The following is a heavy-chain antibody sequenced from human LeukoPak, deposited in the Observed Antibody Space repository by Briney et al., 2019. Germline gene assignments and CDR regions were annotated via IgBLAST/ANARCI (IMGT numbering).Heavy chain of an antibody. Sequence: SETPSLTCTVSGGSISSYYWSWIRQPAGKGLEWIGRVYSSGSTNYNPSLKSRVTMSVDTSKNQFSLKLSSVTAADTAVYYCARARVYSSGWYPYYYYMDVWGKGTTVTVSS. V-gene: IGHV4-4*07. CDR2: VYSSGST. CDR1: GGSISSYY. D-gene: IGHD6-19*01. CDR3: ARARVYSSGWYPYYYYMDV. J-gene: IGHJ6*03.